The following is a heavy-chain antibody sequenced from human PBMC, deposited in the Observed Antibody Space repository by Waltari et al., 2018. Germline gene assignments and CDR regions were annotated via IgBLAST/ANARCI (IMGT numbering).Heavy chain of an antibody. Sequence: QLQLQESGPGLVKPSETLSLTCTVSGVSMDDSSYYWGWIRQPPGKGLEWIGSVYYNGNTHHNPSLKSRVTVSGDTSKNQFSLMLNSVTAADTAVYYCVRHRLAWYFDLWGRGTPVTVSS. D-gene: IGHD6-19*01. CDR3: VRHRLAWYFDL. J-gene: IGHJ2*01. CDR2: VYYNGNT. CDR1: GVSMDDSSYY. V-gene: IGHV4-39*01.